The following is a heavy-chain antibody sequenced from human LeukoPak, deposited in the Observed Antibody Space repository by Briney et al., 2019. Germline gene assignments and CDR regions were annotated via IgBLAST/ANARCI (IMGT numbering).Heavy chain of an antibody. V-gene: IGHV3-23*01. Sequence: GGSLRLSCAASGFTFSSYAMSWVRQAPGTGLEWVSATSGSGGNTYYADSVKGQFTISRDNSKNTLYLQMNSLRAEDTAVYYCAKERGYYGSGSWLDYWGQGTLVTVSS. D-gene: IGHD3-10*01. CDR1: GFTFSSYA. CDR2: TSGSGGNT. J-gene: IGHJ4*02. CDR3: AKERGYYGSGSWLDY.